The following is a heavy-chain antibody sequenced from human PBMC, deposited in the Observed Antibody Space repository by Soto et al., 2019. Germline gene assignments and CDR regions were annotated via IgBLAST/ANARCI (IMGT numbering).Heavy chain of an antibody. Sequence: EVQLLEPGGGLVQPGGSPRLSCAASGFTFSSFFMSWVRQAPGKGLDWVSGIGANGGGTYYADSVKGRFIISRDNSKNTLYLQMSSLRAEDTAVYYCARDPNGDYLGAFDFWGQKTMVTVSS. V-gene: IGHV3-23*01. D-gene: IGHD4-17*01. J-gene: IGHJ3*01. CDR2: IGANGGGT. CDR3: ARDPNGDYLGAFDF. CDR1: GFTFSSFF.